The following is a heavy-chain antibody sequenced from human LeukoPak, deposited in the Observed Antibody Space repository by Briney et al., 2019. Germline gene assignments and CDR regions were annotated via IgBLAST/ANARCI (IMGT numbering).Heavy chain of an antibody. D-gene: IGHD4-11*01. J-gene: IGHJ5*02. CDR2: IYTSGST. CDR3: ARDNRATTISTYIWFDP. Sequence: SETLSLTCTDSGGSISSSSYYWSWIRQPAGKGLEWIGRIYTSGSTNYNPSLKSRVTISVDTSKNQFSLKLSSVTAADTAVYYCARDNRATTISTYIWFDPWGQGTLVTVSS. V-gene: IGHV4-61*02. CDR1: GGSISSSSYY.